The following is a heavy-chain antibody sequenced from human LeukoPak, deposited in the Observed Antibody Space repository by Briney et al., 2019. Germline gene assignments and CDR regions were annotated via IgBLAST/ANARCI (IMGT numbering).Heavy chain of an antibody. CDR1: GGSIDNHY. CDR2: MYYSGIT. J-gene: IGHJ4*02. D-gene: IGHD6-6*01. CDR3: ARLSVAAEYYFDY. Sequence: SETLSLTCSVSGGSIDNHYWSWIRQPPGKGREWIGYMYYSGITNYNPSLQGRVTISVDTSKNHFSLKLRSVTASDTAVYYCARLSVAAEYYFDYWGQGTLVTVSS. V-gene: IGHV4-59*08.